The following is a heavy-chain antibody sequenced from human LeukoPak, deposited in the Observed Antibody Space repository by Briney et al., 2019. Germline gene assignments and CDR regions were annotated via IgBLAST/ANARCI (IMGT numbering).Heavy chain of an antibody. J-gene: IGHJ4*02. CDR1: GGSISSGDYY. D-gene: IGHD5-24*01. CDR2: IYYSGST. V-gene: IGHV4-30-4*01. CDR3: ARGPRNSYNIDY. Sequence: SQTLSLTCTVSGGSISSGDYYWSWIRQPPGKGLEWIGYIYYSGSTYYNPSLKSRVTISVDTSKNQFSLKLSSVTAADTAVYYCARGPRNSYNIDYWGQGTLVTVSS.